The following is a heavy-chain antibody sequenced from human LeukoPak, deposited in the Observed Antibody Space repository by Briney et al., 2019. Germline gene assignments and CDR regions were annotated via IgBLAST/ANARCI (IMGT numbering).Heavy chain of an antibody. V-gene: IGHV3-64D*06. CDR1: GFSFRTLA. D-gene: IGHD1-26*01. Sequence: GGSLRLSCSAPGFSFRTLAMHWVRQAPGKGLEYLAVIGGDDVTAYFADSVKGRFTVSRDISTNTLYLQMTNVRPEDTAVYYCVRDLWGFDYWGQGTLVTVSS. J-gene: IGHJ4*02. CDR2: IGGDDVTA. CDR3: VRDLWGFDY.